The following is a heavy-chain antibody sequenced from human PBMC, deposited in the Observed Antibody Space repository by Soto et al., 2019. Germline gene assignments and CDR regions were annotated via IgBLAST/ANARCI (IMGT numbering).Heavy chain of an antibody. V-gene: IGHV3-21*06. J-gene: IGHJ4*02. Sequence: GGSLRLSCATSGFNFKSYVMHWIRQAPGKGLEWVSSISSTRTYIHYADSVKGRFTISRDNAKNALYLEMNSLRDDDTAIYYCVREGSYDTSGKYIQAFCYWGQGXLVTVSS. CDR3: VREGSYDTSGKYIQAFCY. CDR1: GFNFKSYV. CDR2: ISSTRTYI. D-gene: IGHD3-22*01.